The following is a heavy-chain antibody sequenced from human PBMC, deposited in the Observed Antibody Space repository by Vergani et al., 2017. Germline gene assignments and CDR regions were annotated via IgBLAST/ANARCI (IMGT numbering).Heavy chain of an antibody. CDR2: IRSKAYGGTT. V-gene: IGHV3-49*04. D-gene: IGHD4-17*01. Sequence: VQLVESGGGLVKPGGSLRLSCAASGFTFGDYAMSWVRQAPGKGLEWVGFIRSKAYGGTTEYAASVKGRFTISRDDSKSIAYLQMNSLKTEDTAVYYCTRDQYRTTVTVLGYYYGMDVWGQGTTVTVSS. CDR3: TRDQYRTTVTVLGYYYGMDV. J-gene: IGHJ6*02. CDR1: GFTFGDYA.